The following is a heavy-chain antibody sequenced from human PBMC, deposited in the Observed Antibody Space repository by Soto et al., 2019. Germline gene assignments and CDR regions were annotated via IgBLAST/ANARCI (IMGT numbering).Heavy chain of an antibody. CDR2: IYWNDDK. V-gene: IGHV2-5*01. D-gene: IGHD6-13*01. CDR3: AHSIAAAGRLNWFDP. Sequence: QITLKESGPTLVKPTQTLTLTCTFSGFSLSTSGVGVGWIRQPPGKALEWLALIYWNDDKRYSPSLKSRLTITKDTSKIQVVLTMTNMDPVNTATYYCAHSIAAAGRLNWFDPWGQGTLVTVSS. CDR1: GFSLSTSGVG. J-gene: IGHJ5*02.